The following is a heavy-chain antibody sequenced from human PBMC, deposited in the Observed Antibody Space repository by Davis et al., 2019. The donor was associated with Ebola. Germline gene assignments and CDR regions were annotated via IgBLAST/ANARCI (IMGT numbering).Heavy chain of an antibody. V-gene: IGHV4-39*07. CDR2: IYYSGTT. CDR1: GGSIRSSSHY. D-gene: IGHD4-17*01. Sequence: MPSETLSLTCTVSGGSIRSSSHYWGWIRQPPGKGLEWIGSIYYSGTTSYNPSLKSRVTISVDTSKNQFSLNLSSVTAADTAVYYCANVHYGYWGQGTLVTVSS. J-gene: IGHJ4*02. CDR3: ANVHYGY.